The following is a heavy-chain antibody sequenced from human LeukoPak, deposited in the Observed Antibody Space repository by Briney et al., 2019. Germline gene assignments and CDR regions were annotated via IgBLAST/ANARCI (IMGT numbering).Heavy chain of an antibody. D-gene: IGHD6-6*01. Sequence: GGSLRLSCAAYGFTFSNAWMSWVRQAPGKGLEWVGRIKSKTDGGTTDCAAPVKVRFTISRDDSKNTLYLQMNSLKTEDTAVYYCTTQLVRGYYFDYWGQGTLVTVSS. V-gene: IGHV3-15*01. CDR3: TTQLVRGYYFDY. CDR2: IKSKTDGGTT. CDR1: GFTFSNAW. J-gene: IGHJ4*02.